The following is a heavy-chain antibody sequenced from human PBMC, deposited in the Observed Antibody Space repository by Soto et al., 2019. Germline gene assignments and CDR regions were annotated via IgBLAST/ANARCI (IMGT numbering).Heavy chain of an antibody. V-gene: IGHV4-31*03. CDR2: IYYRGST. CDR3: ARVSALGVVISYYYGMDV. D-gene: IGHD3-3*01. J-gene: IGHJ6*02. Sequence: PLSLTSTVSGGSISSGGYYWSWIRQHPGKCLEWIGYIYYRGSTSYNPSLKSRVTISVDTSKSQVSLKLSSVTAADTAVYYCARVSALGVVISYYYGMDVWGQGTTVTVSS. CDR1: GGSISSGGYY.